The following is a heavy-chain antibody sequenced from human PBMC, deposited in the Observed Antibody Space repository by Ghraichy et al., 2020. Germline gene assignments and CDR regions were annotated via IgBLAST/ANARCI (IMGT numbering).Heavy chain of an antibody. D-gene: IGHD6-19*01. CDR2: IKQDGSEK. V-gene: IGHV3-7*03. Sequence: GGSLRLSCAASGFTFSSYWMSWVRQAPGKGLEWVANIKQDGSEKYYVDSVKGRFTISRDNAKNSLYLQMNSLRAEDTAVYYCARGIGRGIAVAGADAFDIWGQGTMVTVSS. CDR3: ARGIGRGIAVAGADAFDI. CDR1: GFTFSSYW. J-gene: IGHJ3*02.